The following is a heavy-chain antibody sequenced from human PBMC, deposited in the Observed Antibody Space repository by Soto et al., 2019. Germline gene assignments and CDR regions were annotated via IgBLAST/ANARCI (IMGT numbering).Heavy chain of an antibody. Sequence: ASVKVSCKASGYTFTSYAMHWVRQAPGQRLEWMGWINAGNGNTKYSQKFQGRVTITRDTSASTAYMELSSLRSEDTAVYYCAREGQWLVDAFDIWGQGTMVTVSS. V-gene: IGHV1-3*01. J-gene: IGHJ3*02. D-gene: IGHD6-19*01. CDR3: AREGQWLVDAFDI. CDR2: INAGNGNT. CDR1: GYTFTSYA.